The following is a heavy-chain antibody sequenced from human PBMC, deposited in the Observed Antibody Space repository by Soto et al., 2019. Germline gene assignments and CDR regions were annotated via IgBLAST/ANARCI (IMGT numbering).Heavy chain of an antibody. CDR3: ATQTISYCLDI. CDR2: MHYDGTT. CDR1: GDSITSRNW. Sequence: QVQLQESGPGLVLPSGTLSLTCGVSGDSITSRNWWAWVRQTPGKGLEWIGEMHYDGTTNYNPSLKSRGITAIDTTRNQCSLRLKSLTAADTALYYCATQTISYCLDIWGQGTMVTVSS. D-gene: IGHD3-3*01. J-gene: IGHJ6*02. V-gene: IGHV4-4*02.